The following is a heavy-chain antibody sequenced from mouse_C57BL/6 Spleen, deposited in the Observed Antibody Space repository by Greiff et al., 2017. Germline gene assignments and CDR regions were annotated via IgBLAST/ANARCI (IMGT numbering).Heavy chain of an antibody. CDR1: GFTFSDYY. J-gene: IGHJ1*03. Sequence: DVKLVESEGGLVQPGSSMKLSCTASGFTFSDYYMAWVRQVPEKGLEWVANINYDGSSTYYLDSLKSRFIISRDNAKNILYLQMSSLKSEDTATYYCARDPDYYYGSSYWYFDVWGTGTTVTVSS. V-gene: IGHV5-16*01. D-gene: IGHD1-1*01. CDR2: INYDGSST. CDR3: ARDPDYYYGSSYWYFDV.